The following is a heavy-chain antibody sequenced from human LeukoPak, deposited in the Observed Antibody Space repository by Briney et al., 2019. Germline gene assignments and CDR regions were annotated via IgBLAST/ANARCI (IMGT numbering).Heavy chain of an antibody. CDR2: ISWNSGSI. CDR1: GFTFDDYA. V-gene: IGHV3-9*01. CDR3: AKDGTGYYDSSGYVDY. J-gene: IGHJ4*02. D-gene: IGHD3-22*01. Sequence: GGSLTLSCAASGFTFDDYAMHWVRQAPGKGLEWVSGISWNSGSIGYADSVKGRFTISRDNAKNSLYLQMNSLRAEDTALYYCAKDGTGYYDSSGYVDYWGQGTLVTVSS.